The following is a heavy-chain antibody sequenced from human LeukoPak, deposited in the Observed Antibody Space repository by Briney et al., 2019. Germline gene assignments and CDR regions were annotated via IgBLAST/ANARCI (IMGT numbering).Heavy chain of an antibody. Sequence: SVKVSCKASGGTFSSYAISGVRQAPGQGREWMGGIIPIFGTANYAQKFQGRVTITADESTSTAYMELSSLTSEDTAVYSCATAPDDYYYYYMDVWGKGTTVTVSS. J-gene: IGHJ6*03. V-gene: IGHV1-69*13. CDR2: IIPIFGTA. CDR1: GGTFSSYA. CDR3: ATAPDDYYYYYMDV. D-gene: IGHD5-24*01.